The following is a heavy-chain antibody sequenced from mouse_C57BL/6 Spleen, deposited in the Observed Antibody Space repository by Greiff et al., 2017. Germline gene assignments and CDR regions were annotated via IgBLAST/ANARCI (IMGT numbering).Heavy chain of an antibody. V-gene: IGHV1-85*01. D-gene: IGHD1-1*01. CDR3: AREPYGSSDEWYFDG. CDR2: ISPRDGSP. CDR1: GYTFTSYD. J-gene: IGHJ1*03. Sequence: VQLQQSGPELVKPGASVKLSCKASGYTFTSYDINWVKQRPGQGLEWIGRISPRDGSPKYNEKFKGKATLTVDTSSSTAYVELHSLTSEDSAVYYCAREPYGSSDEWYFDGWGTGTTVSVS.